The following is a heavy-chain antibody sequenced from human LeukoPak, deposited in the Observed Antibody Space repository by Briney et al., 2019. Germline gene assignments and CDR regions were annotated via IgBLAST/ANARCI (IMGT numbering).Heavy chain of an antibody. J-gene: IGHJ3*02. CDR2: IYYSGST. D-gene: IGHD3-22*01. CDR3: ARDGAPYYYDSSGYYHDAFDI. Sequence: PSETLSLTCTVSGGSISSYYWSWIRQPPGKGLEWIGYIYYSGSTNYNPSLKRRVTISVDTSKDQLSLKLSSVTAADTAVYYCARDGAPYYYDSSGYYHDAFDIWGQGTMVTVSS. V-gene: IGHV4-59*01. CDR1: GGSISSYY.